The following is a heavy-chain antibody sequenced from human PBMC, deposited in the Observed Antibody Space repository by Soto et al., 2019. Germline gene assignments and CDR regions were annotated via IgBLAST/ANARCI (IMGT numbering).Heavy chain of an antibody. V-gene: IGHV1-18*04. CDR3: ARDSEGSPHRPNQLLFREHQVGDCYLFEY. D-gene: IGHD2-2*01. Sequence: AGVKVSCKASGYTFTSYGISWVRQAPGQGLEGMGWISAYNGNTNYAQKLQGRVTMTTDTSTSTAYMELRSLRSDDTAVYYCARDSEGSPHRPNQLLFREHQVGDCYLFEYWGQGSLVTVSS. CDR1: GYTFTSYG. J-gene: IGHJ4*02. CDR2: ISAYNGNT.